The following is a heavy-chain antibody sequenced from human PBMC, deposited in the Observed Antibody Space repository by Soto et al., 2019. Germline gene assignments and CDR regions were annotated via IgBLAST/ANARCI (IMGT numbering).Heavy chain of an antibody. CDR1: GLTFSSYS. Sequence: GSLRLSCAASGLTFSSYSMNWVRQAPGKGLEWVSSISSSSSYIYYADSVKGRFTISRDNAKNSLYLQMNSLRAEDTAVYYCAREGPGLIDNWFDPWGQGTLVTVSS. D-gene: IGHD1-1*01. V-gene: IGHV3-21*01. CDR3: AREGPGLIDNWFDP. J-gene: IGHJ5*02. CDR2: ISSSSSYI.